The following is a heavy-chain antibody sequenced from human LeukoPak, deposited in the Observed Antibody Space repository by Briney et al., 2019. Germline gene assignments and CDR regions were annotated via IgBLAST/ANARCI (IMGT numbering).Heavy chain of an antibody. D-gene: IGHD4-11*01. V-gene: IGHV4-39*01. CDR1: GGPINSSSYH. J-gene: IGHJ4*02. Sequence: KPSETLSLPCTVSGGPINSSSYHWGWVPQPPGKGLGWVGGIYYSGSTYYNPSLKSRVTISVDTSKNQFSLKLSSVTAADTAVYYCASTVTTLVYRFLTRGYWGQGTLVTVSS. CDR3: ASTVTTLVYRFLTRGY. CDR2: IYYSGST.